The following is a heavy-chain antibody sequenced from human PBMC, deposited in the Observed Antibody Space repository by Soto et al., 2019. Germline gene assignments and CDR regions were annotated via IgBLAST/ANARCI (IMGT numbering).Heavy chain of an antibody. CDR2: IIPIFGTA. Sequence: VQLVQSGAEVKKTGSSVKVSCKASGGTFSSYAISWVRQAPGQGLEWMGGIIPIFGTANYAQKFQGRVTITADESTSTAYMELSSLRSEDTAVYYCARGLYCSSTSCYEIPFPYYYYGMDVWGQGTTVTVSS. CDR3: ARGLYCSSTSCYEIPFPYYYYGMDV. V-gene: IGHV1-69*01. CDR1: GGTFSSYA. J-gene: IGHJ6*02. D-gene: IGHD2-2*01.